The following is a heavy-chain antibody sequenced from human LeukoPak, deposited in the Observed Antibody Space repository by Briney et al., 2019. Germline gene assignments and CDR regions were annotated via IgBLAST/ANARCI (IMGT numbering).Heavy chain of an antibody. J-gene: IGHJ6*02. V-gene: IGHV3-48*04. D-gene: IGHD6-19*01. CDR1: GFTFSSYS. CDR3: ARETYSSGWYVPYGMDV. Sequence: GGSLRLSCAASGFTFSSYSMNWVRQAPGKGLEWVSYISSSSSTIYYADSVKGRFTISRDNAKNSLYLQMNSLRAEDTAVYYCARETYSSGWYVPYGMDVWGQGTTVTVSS. CDR2: ISSSSSTI.